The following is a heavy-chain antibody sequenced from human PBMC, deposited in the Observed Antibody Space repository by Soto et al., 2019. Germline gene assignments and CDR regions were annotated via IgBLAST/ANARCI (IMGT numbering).Heavy chain of an antibody. J-gene: IGHJ4*02. V-gene: IGHV3-21*01. Sequence: GGSLRLSCAASGFTFSSYSMNWVRQAPGKGLEWVSSISSSSSYIYYADSVKGRFTISRDNAKNSLYLQMNSLRAEDTAVYYCARSMITFGGVSPDYWGQGTLVTVSS. CDR1: GFTFSSYS. D-gene: IGHD3-16*01. CDR3: ARSMITFGGVSPDY. CDR2: ISSSSSYI.